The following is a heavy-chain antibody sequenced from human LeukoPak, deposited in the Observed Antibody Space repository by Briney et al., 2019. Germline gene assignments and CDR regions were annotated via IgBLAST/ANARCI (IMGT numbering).Heavy chain of an antibody. D-gene: IGHD6-13*01. CDR1: GYTFTSYG. J-gene: IGHJ4*02. CDR2: ISAYNSNT. CDR3: ARGYSSSWVPHCDY. V-gene: IGHV1-18*01. Sequence: GASVRVSCKASGYTFTSYGISWVRQAPGQGLEWMGWISAYNSNTNYAQKLQGRVTMTTDTSTSTAYMELRSLRSDDTAVYYCARGYSSSWVPHCDYWGQGTLVTVSS.